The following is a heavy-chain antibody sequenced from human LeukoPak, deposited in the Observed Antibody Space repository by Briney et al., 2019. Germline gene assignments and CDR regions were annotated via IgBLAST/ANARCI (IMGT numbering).Heavy chain of an antibody. CDR3: ARQTGSGLFILP. Sequence: SETLSLTCTVSGVSISSSNSYWGWIRQPPGTGLEWIGSIYYSGSTYYNASLKSQVSISIDTSKNQFSLRLTSVTAADTAVYYCARQTGSGLFILPGGQGTLVTVSS. CDR2: IYYSGST. CDR1: GVSISSSNSY. D-gene: IGHD3/OR15-3a*01. V-gene: IGHV4-39*01. J-gene: IGHJ4*02.